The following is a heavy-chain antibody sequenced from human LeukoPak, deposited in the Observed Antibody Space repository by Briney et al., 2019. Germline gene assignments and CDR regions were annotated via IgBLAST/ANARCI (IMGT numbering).Heavy chain of an antibody. J-gene: IGHJ4*02. CDR1: GYTFTSYD. D-gene: IGHD3-10*01. CDR2: MNPNSGNT. V-gene: IGHV1-8*01. Sequence: ASVKVSCKASGYTFTSYDINWVRQATGQGLEWMGWMNPNSGNTGYAQKFQGRVTMTRNTSMSTAYMELSSLRSEDTAVYYCATDTYGSGSYYVGYFDYWGQGTLVTVSS. CDR3: ATDTYGSGSYYVGYFDY.